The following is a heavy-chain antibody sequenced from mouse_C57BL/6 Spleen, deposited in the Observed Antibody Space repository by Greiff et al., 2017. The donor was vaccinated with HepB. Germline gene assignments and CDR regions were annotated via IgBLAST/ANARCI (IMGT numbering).Heavy chain of an antibody. J-gene: IGHJ3*01. CDR2: ISSGSSTI. V-gene: IGHV5-17*01. Sequence: EVHLVESGGGLVKPGGSLKLSCAASGFTFSDYGMHWVRQAPEKGLEWVAYISSGSSTIYYADTVKGRFTISRDNAKNTLFLQMTSLRSEDTAMYYCARGGGSSSPWFAYWGQGTLVTVSA. CDR1: GFTFSDYG. CDR3: ARGGGSSSPWFAY. D-gene: IGHD1-1*01.